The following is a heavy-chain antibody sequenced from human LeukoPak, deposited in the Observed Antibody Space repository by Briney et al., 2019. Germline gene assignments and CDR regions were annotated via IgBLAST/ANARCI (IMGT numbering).Heavy chain of an antibody. Sequence: GESLRLSCVASGLTFSGQWLNWVRQAPGQGLEWVANIKHDGREKYYVDSVKGRFTISRDGGQNSLSLHMNSVRAEDTAVYYCGYTNNFYHWGQGALVVVSA. J-gene: IGHJ4*02. D-gene: IGHD3-16*02. CDR3: GYTNNFYH. CDR2: IKHDGREK. V-gene: IGHV3-7*01. CDR1: GLTFSGQW.